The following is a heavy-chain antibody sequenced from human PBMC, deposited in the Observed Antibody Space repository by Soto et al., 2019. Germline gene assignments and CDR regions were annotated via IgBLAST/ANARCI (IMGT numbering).Heavy chain of an antibody. Sequence: GGSLRLSCAASGFTFSSYAMSWVRQAPGEGLEWVSGITDSGGYTFYADSVKGRFTISRDNPNNTLYLQMNSLRADDTAVYYLAKEAAVVATRLFDSWGQGTLVTVS. CDR2: ITDSGGYT. CDR1: GFTFSSYA. CDR3: AKEAAVVATRLFDS. D-gene: IGHD6-19*01. V-gene: IGHV3-23*01. J-gene: IGHJ4*02.